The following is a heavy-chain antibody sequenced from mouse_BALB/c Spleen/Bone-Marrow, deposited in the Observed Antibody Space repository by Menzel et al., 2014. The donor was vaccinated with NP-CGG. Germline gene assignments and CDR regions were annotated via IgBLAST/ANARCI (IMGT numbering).Heavy chain of an antibody. J-gene: IGHJ4*01. CDR3: ARQLGPPYAMDY. Sequence: VQLQRSGAELVRPGTSVKVSCKASGYAFTNYLIEWVKQRPGQGPEWIGVINPGSGGTNYNEKFKGKATLTADKSSSTAYMQLSSLTSDDSAVYFCARQLGPPYAMDYWGQGTSVTVSS. CDR1: GYAFTNYL. CDR2: INPGSGGT. V-gene: IGHV1-54*01. D-gene: IGHD3-1*01.